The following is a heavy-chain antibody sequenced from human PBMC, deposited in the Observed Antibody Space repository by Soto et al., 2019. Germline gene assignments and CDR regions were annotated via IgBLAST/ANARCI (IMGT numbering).Heavy chain of an antibody. CDR1: GDTFNFYS. J-gene: IGHJ4*02. D-gene: IGHD3-10*01. CDR2: VNPILSMS. Sequence: QVQLVQSGAEVKRPGSSVKVSCKASGDTFNFYSINWVRQAPGVGLEWVGRVNPILSMSNYAQRFQGRVTMTADKSTRTAYMELRSLRSEDTAIYYCASSYGSGYRAFDYWGQGALGTVSS. V-gene: IGHV1-69*02. CDR3: ASSYGSGYRAFDY.